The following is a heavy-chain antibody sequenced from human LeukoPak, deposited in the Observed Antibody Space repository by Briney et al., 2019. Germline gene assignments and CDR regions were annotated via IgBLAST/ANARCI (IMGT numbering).Heavy chain of an antibody. J-gene: IGHJ4*02. D-gene: IGHD2-2*01. V-gene: IGHV3-7*01. CDR3: ARDPYCSSTSCYPT. CDR1: GFTFSYW. CDR2: KKQDGSEK. Sequence: GGSLRLSCAASGFTFSYWMSWVRQAPGKGLEGVANKKQDGSEKYYVDSVKGRSTISRDNAKNSLYLQMNSLSAEDTAGYYCARDPYCSSTSCYPTWGQGTLVTVSS.